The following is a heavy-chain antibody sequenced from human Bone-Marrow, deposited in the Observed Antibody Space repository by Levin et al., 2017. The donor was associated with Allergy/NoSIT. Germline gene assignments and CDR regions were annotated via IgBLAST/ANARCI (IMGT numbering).Heavy chain of an antibody. CDR3: ARDEVTTY. Sequence: GGSLRLSCAASGFSFSTYPMNWVRQAPGKGLEWVAHISSTSSDIYYADSVKGRFTISRDNAKNSLYLQMNSLRVEDTALYYCARDEVTTYWGQGALVIVSS. CDR2: ISSTSSDI. D-gene: IGHD2-21*02. J-gene: IGHJ4*02. V-gene: IGHV3-21*01. CDR1: GFSFSTYP.